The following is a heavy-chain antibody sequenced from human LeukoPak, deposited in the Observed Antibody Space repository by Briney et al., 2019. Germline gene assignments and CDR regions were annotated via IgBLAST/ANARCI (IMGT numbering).Heavy chain of an antibody. CDR3: ARGKQGVVVPAARKAFDI. J-gene: IGHJ3*02. CDR1: GGSIGSRSFY. D-gene: IGHD2-2*01. CDR2: IDHSGNT. Sequence: SETLSLTCNVSGGSIGSRSFYWGWIRQPPGQGLEFIGSIDHSGNTNYNSSLKSRVTISADTSRNQFSLKLRSVTAADTAVYYCARGKQGVVVPAARKAFDIWGQGTMVTVSS. V-gene: IGHV4-39*02.